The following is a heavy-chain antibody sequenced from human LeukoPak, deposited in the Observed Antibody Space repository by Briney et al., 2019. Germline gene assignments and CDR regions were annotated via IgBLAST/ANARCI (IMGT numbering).Heavy chain of an antibody. J-gene: IGHJ4*02. CDR2: IYTSGST. V-gene: IGHV4-4*09. D-gene: IGHD3-22*01. CDR3: ARLRFYDSSIDY. CDR1: GGSISSYY. Sequence: PSETLSLTCTVSGGSISSYYWSWIRQPPGKGLEWIGYIYTSGSTNYNPSLKSRVTISVDTSKNQFSLKLSSVTAADTAVYYCARLRFYDSSIDYWGQGTLVTASS.